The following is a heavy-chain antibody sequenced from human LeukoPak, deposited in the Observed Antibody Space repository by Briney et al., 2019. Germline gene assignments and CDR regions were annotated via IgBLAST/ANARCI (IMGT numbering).Heavy chain of an antibody. D-gene: IGHD6-13*01. Sequence: SETLSLTCTVSGGFISSYYWSWIRQPAGKGLERIGRIYTSGSTNYNPSLKSRVTMSVDTSKNQFSLKLSSVTAADTAVYYCARGVAAAVPYYYYMDVWGKGTTVTVSS. CDR3: ARGVAAAVPYYYYMDV. CDR1: GGFISSYY. V-gene: IGHV4-4*07. J-gene: IGHJ6*03. CDR2: IYTSGST.